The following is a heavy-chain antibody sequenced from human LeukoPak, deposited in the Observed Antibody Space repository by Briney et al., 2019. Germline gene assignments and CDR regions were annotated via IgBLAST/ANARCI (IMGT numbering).Heavy chain of an antibody. CDR3: TRDAPYYYDSSI. J-gene: IGHJ3*02. Sequence: SETLSLTCTVSGGSISSGDYYWSWIRQPPGKVLEWIGYIYYSGSTYYNPSLKSRVTISVDTSKNQFSLKLSSVTAADTAVYYCTRDAPYYYDSSIWGQGTMVTVSS. CDR1: GGSISSGDYY. V-gene: IGHV4-30-4*01. CDR2: IYYSGST. D-gene: IGHD3-22*01.